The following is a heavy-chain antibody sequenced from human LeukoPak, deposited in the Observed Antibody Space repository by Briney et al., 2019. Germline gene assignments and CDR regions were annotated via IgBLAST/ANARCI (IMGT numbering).Heavy chain of an antibody. V-gene: IGHV3-30*02. D-gene: IGHD2-15*01. J-gene: IGHJ4*02. CDR1: GFTFSSYG. CDR3: AKFGAVVVTYYFDY. Sequence: GGSLRLSCAASGFTFSSYGMHWVRQAPGKGLEWVAFIRYDGSNKYYADSVKGRFTISRDNSKNTLYLQMNSLRAEDTAVYYCAKFGAVVVTYYFDYWGQGTLVTVSS. CDR2: IRYDGSNK.